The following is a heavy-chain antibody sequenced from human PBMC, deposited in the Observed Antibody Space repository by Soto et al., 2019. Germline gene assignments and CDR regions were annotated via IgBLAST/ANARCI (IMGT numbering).Heavy chain of an antibody. CDR1: GGSISSYY. D-gene: IGHD6-6*01. V-gene: IGHV4-59*08. Sequence: ASETLSLTCTVSGGSISSYYWSWIRQPPGKGLEWIGYIYYSGSTNYNPSLKSRVTISVDTSKNQFSLKLSSVTAADTAVYYCAGMNPYSSSSLYFDYWGQGTLVTVSS. CDR2: IYYSGST. J-gene: IGHJ4*02. CDR3: AGMNPYSSSSLYFDY.